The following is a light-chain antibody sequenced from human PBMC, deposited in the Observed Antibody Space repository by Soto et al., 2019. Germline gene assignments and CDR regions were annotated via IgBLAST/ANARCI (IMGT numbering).Light chain of an antibody. J-gene: IGKJ4*01. CDR2: DAS. Sequence: ETVLTQSPATLSLSPRERAILSCRASQSVSSYLAWYQQKPGQAPRLLISDASNRATGIPARFSGSGSGTDFTLTISSLEPEDFAVYYCQQRSSWPLTFGGGTKVEIK. CDR3: QQRSSWPLT. CDR1: QSVSSY. V-gene: IGKV3-11*01.